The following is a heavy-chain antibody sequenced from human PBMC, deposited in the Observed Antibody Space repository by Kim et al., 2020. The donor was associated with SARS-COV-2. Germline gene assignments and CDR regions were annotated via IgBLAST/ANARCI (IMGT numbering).Heavy chain of an antibody. V-gene: IGHV3-48*04. D-gene: IGHD2-21*02. CDR3: ARGSGRRNWVTLRFDS. Sequence: GGSLRLSCAASGFSFGSHSMNWVRQAPGKGLEWVSYIRSSSTTTYYADSVRGRFTISRDNAKNSLYLQMNSLRAEDTAVYYCARGSGRRNWVTLRFDSWGQGTLVTVSS. J-gene: IGHJ4*02. CDR1: GFSFGSHS. CDR2: IRSSSTTT.